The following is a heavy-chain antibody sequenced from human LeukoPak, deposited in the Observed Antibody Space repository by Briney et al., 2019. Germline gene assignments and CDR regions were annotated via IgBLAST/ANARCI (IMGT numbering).Heavy chain of an antibody. D-gene: IGHD2-21*02. CDR2: IKQDGSEK. V-gene: IGHV3-7*02. CDR1: GFTFGSYW. Sequence: PGGSLRLSCAASGFTFGSYWMSWVRQAPGKGLEWVANIKQDGSEKYYVDSVKGRFTISRDNAKNSLFLQMNSLGADDTAVYHCMMSLTAHYYYGLDVWGQGTTVTVSS. J-gene: IGHJ6*02. CDR3: MMSLTAHYYYGLDV.